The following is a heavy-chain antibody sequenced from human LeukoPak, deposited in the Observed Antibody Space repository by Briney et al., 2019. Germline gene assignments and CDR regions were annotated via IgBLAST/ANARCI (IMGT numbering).Heavy chain of an antibody. Sequence: PSETLSLTCSVYGGSFSDYYWTWIRQPPGKGLEWIGEINHSGSPNNNPSLKSRVSISFDTSKNQFSLKLTSVTAADTAVYYCGSRRTAMFGVIKGPIDYWGQGTLVTVSS. V-gene: IGHV4-34*01. CDR1: GGSFSDYY. J-gene: IGHJ4*02. D-gene: IGHD3-3*01. CDR3: GSRRTAMFGVIKGPIDY. CDR2: INHSGSP.